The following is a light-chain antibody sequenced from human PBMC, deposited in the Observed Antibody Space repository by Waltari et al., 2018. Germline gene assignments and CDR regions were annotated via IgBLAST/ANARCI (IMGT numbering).Light chain of an antibody. J-gene: IGLJ1*01. CDR3: QAWDSSAFV. V-gene: IGLV3-1*01. CDR2: RDD. CDR1: KLGSTY. Sequence: SYEVTQPPSVSVSPRQRATITCSGEKLGSTYVSWYQQKSGQSPVLVIYRDDKRRSGIPARFSGSNSGNTATLTISGTQPMDEADYYCQAWDSSAFVFGAGTKVTVL.